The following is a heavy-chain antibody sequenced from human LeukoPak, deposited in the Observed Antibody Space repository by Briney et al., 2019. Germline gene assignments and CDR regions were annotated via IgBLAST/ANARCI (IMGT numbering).Heavy chain of an antibody. CDR3: WGDSRCRPQFEIDY. V-gene: IGHV1-2*02. D-gene: IGHD2-2*01. J-gene: IGHJ4*02. CDR2: INPNSGGT. CDR1: GYSFTGYY. Sequence: ASVKVSCKASGYSFTGYYMHWVRQPPGQGLEWMGWINPNSGGTNYAQKSHGRVTMIRVKSTSTAFTEMRMLGSDDTAWDYCWGDSRCRPQFEIDYWGQGTLVTVSS.